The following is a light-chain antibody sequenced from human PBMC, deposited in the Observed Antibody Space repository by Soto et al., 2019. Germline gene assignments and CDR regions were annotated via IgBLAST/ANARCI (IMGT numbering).Light chain of an antibody. CDR1: ESVSSN. J-gene: IGKJ1*01. CDR3: QQYKNWPCT. Sequence: EIVVTQSPATLSVSPGERATLSCRASESVSSNLAWFQHKPGQAPRLLIYAASTKATGVPARFTGSGSGTEFTLTISSLQSEDCAVYYCQQYKNWPCTFGQGTKVDIK. CDR2: AAS. V-gene: IGKV3-15*01.